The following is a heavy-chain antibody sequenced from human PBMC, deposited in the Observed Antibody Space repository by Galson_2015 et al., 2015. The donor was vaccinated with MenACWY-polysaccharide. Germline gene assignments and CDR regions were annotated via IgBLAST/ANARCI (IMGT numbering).Heavy chain of an antibody. Sequence: SQRLSCAASGFTFGSYAMGWVRQAPGKGLEWVSSIGGSGLTTFYAESVKGRFTISRDNAQNILSLQMNSLRADDTARYFCAKVTEMASSRRPFDVWGQGTM. V-gene: IGHV3-23*01. D-gene: IGHD5-24*01. CDR3: AKVTEMASSRRPFDV. J-gene: IGHJ3*01. CDR2: IGGSGLTT. CDR1: GFTFGSYA.